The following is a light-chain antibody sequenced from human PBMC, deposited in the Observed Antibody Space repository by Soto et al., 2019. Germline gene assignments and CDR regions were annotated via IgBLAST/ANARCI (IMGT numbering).Light chain of an antibody. J-gene: IGKJ2*01. CDR3: QPYYTLPYT. CDR1: QSVLYSSNNENQ. CDR2: WAS. V-gene: IGKV4-1*01. Sequence: DIVMTQSPDSLAVSLGERATINCKSSQSVLYSSNNENQLAWYQQKPGQPPKLLISWASTRESGVPDRFSGSGSGTDFTLTISSLQAEDVAVYYCQPYYTLPYTFGQGTKLEIK.